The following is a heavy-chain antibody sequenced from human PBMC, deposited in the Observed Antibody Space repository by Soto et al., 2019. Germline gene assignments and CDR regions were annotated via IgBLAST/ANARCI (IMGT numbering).Heavy chain of an antibody. CDR3: ALIPGYYDSSGPNDAFDI. CDR1: GYSIISGYY. Sequence: SETLSLTCAGSGYSIISGYYWGCIRQPPWKGLEWIGSIYHSGSTYYNPSLKSRVTISVDTSKNQFSLKLSSVTAADTAVYYCALIPGYYDSSGPNDAFDIWGQGTMVTVSS. V-gene: IGHV4-38-2*01. J-gene: IGHJ3*02. CDR2: IYHSGST. D-gene: IGHD3-22*01.